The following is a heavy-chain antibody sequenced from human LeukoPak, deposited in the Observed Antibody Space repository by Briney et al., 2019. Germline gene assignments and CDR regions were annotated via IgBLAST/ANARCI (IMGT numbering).Heavy chain of an antibody. D-gene: IGHD6-19*01. V-gene: IGHV3-9*01. Sequence: GGSLRLSCAASGFTFDDYAMRWVRHTPGKGLEWVSGISWNSGSIGYADSVKGRFTISRDNAENSLYLQMNSLRAEDTAVYYCAKDIRPTVAGTSTYFPLDYWGQGTLVTVSS. CDR2: ISWNSGSI. J-gene: IGHJ4*02. CDR3: AKDIRPTVAGTSTYFPLDY. CDR1: GFTFDDYA.